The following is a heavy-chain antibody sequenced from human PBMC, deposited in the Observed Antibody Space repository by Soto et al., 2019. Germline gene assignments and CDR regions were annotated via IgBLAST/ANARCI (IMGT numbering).Heavy chain of an antibody. CDR2: INRDGSST. D-gene: IGHD3-16*02. V-gene: IGHV3-74*01. J-gene: IGHJ3*02. CDR3: ARVGMITFGGVIAILQAFDI. CDR1: GFTFSSYW. Sequence: EVQLVESGGGLVQPGGSLRLSCAASGFTFSSYWMHWVRQVPGKGLVWVSRINRDGSSTSYADSVKGRYTISRYNAKNTLYLQMNSLRAEDTAVYYCARVGMITFGGVIAILQAFDIWGQGTMVTLSS.